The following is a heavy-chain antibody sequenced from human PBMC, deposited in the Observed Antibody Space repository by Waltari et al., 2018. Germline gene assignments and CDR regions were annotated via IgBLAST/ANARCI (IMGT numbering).Heavy chain of an antibody. V-gene: IGHV3-21*02. D-gene: IGHD3-10*01. CDR2: ISTSSIYI. CDR3: ARGGSNSGSGSDNWFDP. CDR1: GCPSRSSS. Sequence: EVQLVESGGGLIQPGEARRPPGAAPGCPSRSSSINWVRQAPGKGLEWVASISTSSIYIYYADAVKGRFTISRDNARKSLFLEMNTLRTDDTAIYYCARGGSNSGSGSDNWFDPWGQGTLVTVSS. J-gene: IGHJ5*02.